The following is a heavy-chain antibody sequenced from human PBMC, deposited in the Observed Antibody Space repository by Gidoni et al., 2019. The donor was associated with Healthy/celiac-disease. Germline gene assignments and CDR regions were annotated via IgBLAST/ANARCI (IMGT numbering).Heavy chain of an antibody. CDR1: GGSISSGGYY. Sequence: QVQLQESGPGLVKPSQTLSPPCTFPGGSISSGGYYWRWIRQHPGKGLEWIGYIYYSGSTYYNPSLKSRVTISVDTSKNQFSLKLSSVTAADTAVYYCASVTRFGWDYWGQGTLVTVSS. V-gene: IGHV4-31*03. D-gene: IGHD3-10*02. CDR2: IYYSGST. J-gene: IGHJ4*02. CDR3: ASVTRFGWDY.